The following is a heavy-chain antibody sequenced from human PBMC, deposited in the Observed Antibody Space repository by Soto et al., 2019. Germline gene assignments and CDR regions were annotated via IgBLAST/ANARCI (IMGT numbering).Heavy chain of an antibody. D-gene: IGHD2-8*02. Sequence: QVQLQESGPGLMKPSETLSLTCTVSGGSVSNDAYYWSWIRQPPGKGLEWIGYIYHSGSTYYNPSLKSRVIISVDMSENQFALRLNSVTAADTAVYDCARLGIWWVFPFDHWGQGTLVNVSS. CDR2: IYHSGST. CDR3: ARLGIWWVFPFDH. J-gene: IGHJ4*02. V-gene: IGHV4-61*08. CDR1: GGSVSNDAYY.